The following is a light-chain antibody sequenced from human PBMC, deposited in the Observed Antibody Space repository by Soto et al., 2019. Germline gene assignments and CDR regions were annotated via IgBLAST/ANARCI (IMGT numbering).Light chain of an antibody. J-gene: IGKJ5*01. CDR3: QQYNNWPLT. V-gene: IGKV3D-15*01. Sequence: EIVLTQSPATLSLSPGERATLSCRASENVYNYLAWYQQIPGQAPRLLISGASTRATGVPARFSGSGSGTEFTLTITSLQSEDFAVYCCQQYNNWPLTFGPGTRLEIK. CDR2: GAS. CDR1: ENVYNY.